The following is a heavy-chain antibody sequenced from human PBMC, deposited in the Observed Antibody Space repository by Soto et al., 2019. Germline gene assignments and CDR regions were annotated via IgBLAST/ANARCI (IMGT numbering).Heavy chain of an antibody. D-gene: IGHD5-18*01. CDR2: IYYSGST. Sequence: PSETLSLTCTVSGGSISSYYWSWIRQPPGKGLEWIGYIYYSGSTNYNPSLKSRVTISVDTSKNQFSLKLSSVTAADTAVYYCARAPGVDTAMVTWYYYYMDVWGKGTTVTVSS. CDR3: ARAPGVDTAMVTWYYYYMDV. CDR1: GGSISSYY. V-gene: IGHV4-59*01. J-gene: IGHJ6*03.